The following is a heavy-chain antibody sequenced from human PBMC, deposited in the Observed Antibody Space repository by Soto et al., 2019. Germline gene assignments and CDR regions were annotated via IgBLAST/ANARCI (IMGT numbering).Heavy chain of an antibody. D-gene: IGHD3-10*01. CDR1: GGSISSYY. CDR3: ARTESEVRGAYYFDY. CDR2: IYYSGST. Sequence: SETLSLTCTVSGGSISSYYWSWIRQPPGKGLEWIGYIYYSGSTNYNPSLKSRVTISVDTSKNQFSLKLSSVTAADTAVYYCARTESEVRGAYYFDYWGQGTLVTVSS. V-gene: IGHV4-59*01. J-gene: IGHJ4*02.